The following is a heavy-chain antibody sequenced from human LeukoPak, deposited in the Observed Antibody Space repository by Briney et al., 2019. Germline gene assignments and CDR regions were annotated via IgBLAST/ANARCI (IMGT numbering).Heavy chain of an antibody. CDR3: ASSLTGEYFQH. CDR1: GGSFSGYY. Sequence: SETLSLTCAVYGGSFSGYYWSWIRQPPGKGLEWIGEIIHSGSTNYNPSLKSRVTISVDTSENQFSLKLSSVTAADTAVYYCASSLTGEYFQHWGQGTLVTVSS. J-gene: IGHJ1*01. CDR2: IIHSGST. D-gene: IGHD3-10*01. V-gene: IGHV4-34*12.